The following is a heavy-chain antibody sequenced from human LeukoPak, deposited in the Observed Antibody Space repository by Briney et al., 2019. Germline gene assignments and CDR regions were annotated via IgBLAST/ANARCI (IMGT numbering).Heavy chain of an antibody. J-gene: IGHJ4*02. D-gene: IGHD1-26*01. CDR1: GFTFSSYG. CDR3: AREVGANAYFDY. CDR2: IWYDGSNK. Sequence: GGSLRLSCAASGFTFSSYGMHWVRQAPGKGLEWVAVIWYDGSNKYYADSVKGRFTISRDNSKNTLYLQMNSLRAEDTAVYYCAREVGANAYFDYWGQGTLVTVSS. V-gene: IGHV3-33*01.